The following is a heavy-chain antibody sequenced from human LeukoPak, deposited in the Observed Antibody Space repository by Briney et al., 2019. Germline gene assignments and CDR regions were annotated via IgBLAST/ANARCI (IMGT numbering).Heavy chain of an antibody. Sequence: ASVKVSCKASGYTFTSYDINWVRQATGQGLEWMGWMNPNSGNTGYAQKFQGRVTMTRNTAIRTAYMEVRRQRDEDTAVYYCARVLADYYDSSGIDYWGQGTLVTVSS. D-gene: IGHD3-22*01. V-gene: IGHV1-8*01. J-gene: IGHJ4*02. CDR1: GYTFTSYD. CDR3: ARVLADYYDSSGIDY. CDR2: MNPNSGNT.